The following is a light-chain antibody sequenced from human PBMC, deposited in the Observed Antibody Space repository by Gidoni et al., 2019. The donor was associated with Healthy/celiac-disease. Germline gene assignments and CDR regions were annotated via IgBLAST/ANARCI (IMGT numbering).Light chain of an antibody. CDR1: QSISSY. CDR2: AAS. CDR3: QQSYSTPET. Sequence: LQMTQSPSSLSASVGDRVTITCRASQSISSYLNWYQQKPGKAPKLLIYAASSLQSGVPSRFSGSGSGTDFTLTISRLQPEDFATYYCQQSYSTPETFGQGTKLEIK. J-gene: IGKJ2*01. V-gene: IGKV1-39*01.